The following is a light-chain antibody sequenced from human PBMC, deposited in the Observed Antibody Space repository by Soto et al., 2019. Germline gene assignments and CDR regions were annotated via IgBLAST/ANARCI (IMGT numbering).Light chain of an antibody. CDR3: QQNKDWPGT. J-gene: IGKJ1*01. CDR1: QSISDT. Sequence: EIVMTQSPATLSVSPGERATLSCRASQSISDTLAWYQQKPGQAPRLLIYDASTRATGIPVRFSGSGSGTEFTLTISSLQSEDFGVYYCQQNKDWPGTFGQGTKVDIK. V-gene: IGKV3-15*01. CDR2: DAS.